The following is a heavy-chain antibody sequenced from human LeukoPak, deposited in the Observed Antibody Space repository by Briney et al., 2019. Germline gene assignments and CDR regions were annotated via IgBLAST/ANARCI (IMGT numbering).Heavy chain of an antibody. CDR3: ARGNVVVVAATPRWFDP. CDR2: INPNSGGT. CDR1: GYTFTGYY. Sequence: ASVKVSCKASGYTFTGYYMHWVRQAPGQGLEWMRWINPNSGGTNYAQKFQGRVTMTRDTSISTAYMELSRLRSDDTAVYYCARGNVVVVAATPRWFDPWGQGTLVTVSS. V-gene: IGHV1-2*02. D-gene: IGHD2-15*01. J-gene: IGHJ5*02.